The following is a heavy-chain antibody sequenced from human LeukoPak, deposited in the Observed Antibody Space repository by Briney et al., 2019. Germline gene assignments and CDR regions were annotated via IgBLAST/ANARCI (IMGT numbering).Heavy chain of an antibody. D-gene: IGHD2-15*01. CDR2: ISSNGGST. CDR3: ARDLEVVGGHAFDI. CDR1: GFTFSRYA. J-gene: IGHJ3*02. V-gene: IGHV3-64*01. Sequence: PGGSLRLSCAASGFTFSRYAMHWVRQAPGKGLEYVSGISSNGGSTYYANSVKGRFTISRDNAKNSLYLQMNSLRAEDTAVYYCARDLEVVGGHAFDIWGQGTMVAVSS.